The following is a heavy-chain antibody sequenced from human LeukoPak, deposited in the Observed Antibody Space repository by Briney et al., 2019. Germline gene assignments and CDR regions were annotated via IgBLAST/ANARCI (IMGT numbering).Heavy chain of an antibody. CDR1: GYTFTSYD. CDR3: ARGKAYYDILTGYSAYYFDY. Sequence: ASVKVSCKASGYTFTSYDINWVRQATGQGLEWIGWMNPNSGNTGYAQKFQGRVTMTRNTSISTAYMELSSLRSEDTAVYYCARGKAYYDILTGYSAYYFDYWGQGTLVTVSS. D-gene: IGHD3-9*01. V-gene: IGHV1-8*01. CDR2: MNPNSGNT. J-gene: IGHJ4*02.